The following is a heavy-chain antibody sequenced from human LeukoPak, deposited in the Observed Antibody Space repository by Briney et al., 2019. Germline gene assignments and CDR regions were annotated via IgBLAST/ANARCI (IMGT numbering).Heavy chain of an antibody. D-gene: IGHD2-8*02. CDR1: GFTFSSYS. Sequence: GGSLRLSCAASGFTFSSYSMNWVRQAPGKRLEWVSSISSSSSYIYYADSVKGRFTISRDNAKNSLYLQMNSLRAEDTAVYYRARDSYLRELVAFDYWGQGTLVTVSS. CDR3: ARDSYLRELVAFDY. J-gene: IGHJ4*02. CDR2: ISSSSSYI. V-gene: IGHV3-21*01.